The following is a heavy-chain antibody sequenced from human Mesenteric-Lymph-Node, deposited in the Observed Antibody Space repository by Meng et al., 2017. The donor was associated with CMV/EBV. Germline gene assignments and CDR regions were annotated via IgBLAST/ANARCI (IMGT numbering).Heavy chain of an antibody. CDR1: GYTLTSLH. J-gene: IGHJ4*02. CDR2: MSPSDGNT. V-gene: IGHV1-8*01. D-gene: IGHD6-25*01. Sequence: VSCRASGYTLTSLHINWVRQATGQGLEWMGWMSPSDGNTAYAQKFQGRVTMTRDTSISTAYMELSSLTSDDTAVYYCARGVSAGVDFWGQGSLVTVSS. CDR3: ARGVSAGVDF.